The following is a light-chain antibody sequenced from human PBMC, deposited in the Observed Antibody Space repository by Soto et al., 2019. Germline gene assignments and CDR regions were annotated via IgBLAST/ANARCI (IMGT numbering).Light chain of an antibody. J-gene: IGLJ2*01. V-gene: IGLV1-44*01. CDR1: FSNIGDNL. CDR3: SAWDDSLNGVV. CDR2: NSD. Sequence: QSVLTQPPSASGTPGQRVTISCSGSFSNIGDNLVNWYQQLPRTAPKLLIYNSDKRPSGVPDRFSGSTSGSSASLAISGLQSEDEADYYCSAWDDSLNGVVFGGGTKVTVI.